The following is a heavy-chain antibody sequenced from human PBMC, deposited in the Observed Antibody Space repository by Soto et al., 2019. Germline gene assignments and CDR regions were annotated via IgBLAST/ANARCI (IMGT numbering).Heavy chain of an antibody. CDR1: GFSLSTSGMC. Sequence: GSGPTLVNPTQTITLTCTFSGFSLSTSGMCVSWIRQPPGKALEWLARIDWHDDKYYSTSLKTRLTISKDTSKNQVVLTMTNMDPVDTATYYCARTSYGGIPTPPHDFWSGYSSGDYYYYMDVWGKGTTVTVSS. J-gene: IGHJ6*03. D-gene: IGHD3-3*01. CDR3: ARTSYGGIPTPPHDFWSGYSSGDYYYYMDV. CDR2: IDWHDDK. V-gene: IGHV2-70*11.